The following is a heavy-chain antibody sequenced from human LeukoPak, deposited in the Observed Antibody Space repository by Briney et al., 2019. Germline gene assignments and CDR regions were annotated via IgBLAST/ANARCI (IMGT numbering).Heavy chain of an antibody. D-gene: IGHD6-19*01. Sequence: GGSLRLSCAASGFTFSSYAMSWVRQAPGKGLEWVSAISGSGGSTYYADSVKGRFTISRDNSKNTLYLQMNSLRAEDTAVYYCAKDLQTGYSSGWYTYYYGMDVWGQGTTVTVSS. V-gene: IGHV3-23*01. CDR3: AKDLQTGYSSGWYTYYYGMDV. CDR1: GFTFSSYA. CDR2: ISGSGGST. J-gene: IGHJ6*02.